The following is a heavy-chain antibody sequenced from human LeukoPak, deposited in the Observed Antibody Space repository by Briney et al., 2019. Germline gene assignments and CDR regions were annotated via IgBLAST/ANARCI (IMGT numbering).Heavy chain of an antibody. Sequence: ASVKVSCKASGYTFTGYYMHWVRQAPGQGLEWMGWINPNSGGTNYAQKFQGRVTMTWDTSISTAYMELSRLRSDDTAVYYCARGGGYCTNGVCSGFDPWGQGTLVTVSS. CDR3: ARGGGYCTNGVCSGFDP. CDR2: INPNSGGT. J-gene: IGHJ5*02. D-gene: IGHD2-8*01. V-gene: IGHV1-2*02. CDR1: GYTFTGYY.